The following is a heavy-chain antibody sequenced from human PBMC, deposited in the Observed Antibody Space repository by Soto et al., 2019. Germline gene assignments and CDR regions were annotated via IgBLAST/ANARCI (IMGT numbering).Heavy chain of an antibody. Sequence: SETLSLTCTVSGDSISSSSSYWGWIRQIRQPPGKGLEWIGSISYSGTTYYTPSLNSRVTISVDTSKNQFSLNLSSVTAADTAVYYCARHLRHSGSGSLVPFDSWGQGTLVTVSS. CDR1: GDSISSSSSY. D-gene: IGHD3-10*01. V-gene: IGHV4-39*01. CDR3: ARHLRHSGSGSLVPFDS. CDR2: ISYSGTT. J-gene: IGHJ4*02.